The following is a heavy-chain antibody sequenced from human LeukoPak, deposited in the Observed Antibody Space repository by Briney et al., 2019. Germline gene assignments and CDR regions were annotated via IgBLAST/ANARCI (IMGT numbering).Heavy chain of an antibody. Sequence: QTGGSLRLSCAASGFTFSSYGMHWVRQAPGKGLQYVSVISGNGVSTSYADSVKGRFTISRDNSKNTVYLQMSSLRAEDTAVYYCVGDGRDGYNRYFHHWGQGTLVTVSS. D-gene: IGHD5-24*01. V-gene: IGHV3-64D*06. CDR1: GFTFSSYG. CDR3: VGDGRDGYNRYFHH. CDR2: ISGNGVST. J-gene: IGHJ1*01.